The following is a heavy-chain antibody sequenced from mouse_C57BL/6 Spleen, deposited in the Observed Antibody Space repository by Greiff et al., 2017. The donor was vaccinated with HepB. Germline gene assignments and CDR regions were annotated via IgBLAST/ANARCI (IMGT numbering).Heavy chain of an antibody. V-gene: IGHV1-15*01. Sequence: VKLQESGAELVRPGASVTLSCKASGYTFTDYEMHWVKQTPVHGLEWIGAIDPETGGTAYNQKFKGKAILTADKSSSTAYMELRSLTSEDSAVYYCTRMITTVVATPFDYWGQGTTLTVSS. J-gene: IGHJ2*01. CDR2: IDPETGGT. D-gene: IGHD1-1*01. CDR1: GYTFTDYE. CDR3: TRMITTVVATPFDY.